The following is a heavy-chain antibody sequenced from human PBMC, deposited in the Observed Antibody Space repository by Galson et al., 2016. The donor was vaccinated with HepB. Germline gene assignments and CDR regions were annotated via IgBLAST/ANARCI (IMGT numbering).Heavy chain of an antibody. V-gene: IGHV3-73*01. CDR2: IRNKANSYAT. CDR3: TTRIFTAATGARGFDP. Sequence: SLRLSCAASGFTFSGSAMHWVRQPSGKGLEWVGRIRNKANSYATAYAASVKGRFIISRDDSKNTAYLQMNSLKTEDTAIYYCTTRIFTAATGARGFDPWGQGTLVTVSS. D-gene: IGHD6-13*01. J-gene: IGHJ5*02. CDR1: GFTFSGSA.